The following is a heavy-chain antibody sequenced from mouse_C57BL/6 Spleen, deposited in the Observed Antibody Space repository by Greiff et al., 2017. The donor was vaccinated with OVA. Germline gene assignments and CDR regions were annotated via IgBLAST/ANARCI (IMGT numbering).Heavy chain of an antibody. CDR1: GFTFSDYY. CDR2: INYDGSST. V-gene: IGHV5-16*01. CDR3: ARAIYYGSSYGYFDV. D-gene: IGHD1-1*01. J-gene: IGHJ1*03. Sequence: EVQRVESEGGLVQPGSSMKLSCTASGFTFSDYYMAWVRQVPEKGLEWVANINYDGSSTNYLDSLKSRFILSRDNAKNILYLQMSSLKSEDTATYYCARAIYYGSSYGYFDVWGTGTTVTVSS.